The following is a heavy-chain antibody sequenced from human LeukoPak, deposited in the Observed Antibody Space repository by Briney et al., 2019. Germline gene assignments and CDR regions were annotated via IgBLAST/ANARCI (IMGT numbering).Heavy chain of an antibody. CDR3: ARGIRYYDSSGYDQKYYFDY. V-gene: IGHV4-59*01. CDR1: GGSISSYY. J-gene: IGHJ4*02. D-gene: IGHD3-22*01. Sequence: SETLSLTCTVSGGSISSYYWSWLRQPPGKGLEWIGYIYYSGSANYNPSLKSRVTISVDTSRNQFSLKLSSVTAADTAVYYCARGIRYYDSSGYDQKYYFDYWGQGTLVTVSS. CDR2: IYYSGSA.